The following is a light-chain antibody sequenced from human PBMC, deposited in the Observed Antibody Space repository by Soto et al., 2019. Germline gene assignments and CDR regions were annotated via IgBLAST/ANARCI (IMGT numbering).Light chain of an antibody. V-gene: IGKV1-39*01. CDR2: DAS. J-gene: IGKJ2*01. CDR1: QNINNF. Sequence: DIQMTQSPSSLSVSVGDRVAITCRASQNINNFLNWYQQKPGEAPKLLIYDASTLESGVPSSFSGSGSGRDFTLTTSTLQPEDLATDHCQQSHSTPYTLGQGTKLEIK. CDR3: QQSHSTPYT.